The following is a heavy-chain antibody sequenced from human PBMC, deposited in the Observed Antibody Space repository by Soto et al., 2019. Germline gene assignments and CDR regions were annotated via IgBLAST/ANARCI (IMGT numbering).Heavy chain of an antibody. CDR3: ARDPQRRDGYNFDS. Sequence: GGSLRPSCAASGFIFTDYSMAWIRQAPGKGLEWISYITTGGETTLYAASVEGRFTISRDNAKKALFLQMNSLRADDTAVYFCARDPQRRDGYNFDSWGQGTLVTVSS. V-gene: IGHV3-11*01. CDR2: ITTGGETT. D-gene: IGHD5-12*01. J-gene: IGHJ4*02. CDR1: GFIFTDYS.